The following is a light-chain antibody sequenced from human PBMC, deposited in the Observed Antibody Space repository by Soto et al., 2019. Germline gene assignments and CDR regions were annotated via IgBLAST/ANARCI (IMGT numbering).Light chain of an antibody. CDR2: GAS. V-gene: IGKV3-15*01. CDR1: QSVSSD. J-gene: IGKJ1*01. CDR3: QQYDNWPRT. Sequence: EIVMTQSPSTLAVSPGERATLSCRASQSVSSDLAWYHQKPGQAPRLLIYGASTRATGIPARFSGSGSGTEFTLTINSLKYEDFAIYYCQQYDNWPRTFGQGTKWIS.